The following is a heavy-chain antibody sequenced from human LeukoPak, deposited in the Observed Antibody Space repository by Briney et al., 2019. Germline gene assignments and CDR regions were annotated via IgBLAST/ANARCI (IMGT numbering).Heavy chain of an antibody. CDR2: ISYSGNT. CDR1: GGSLRRSTYY. CDR3: ARPTPSGSYLNWFDP. J-gene: IGHJ5*02. Sequence: SETLSLTCTVSGGSLRRSTYYWGWIRQPPGKGLEWIGSISYSGNTYYNPSLKSRVTISVDTSKNQFSLKLNSVTAADTAVYYCARPTPSGSYLNWFDPWGQGTLVTVSS. D-gene: IGHD1-26*01. V-gene: IGHV4-39*01.